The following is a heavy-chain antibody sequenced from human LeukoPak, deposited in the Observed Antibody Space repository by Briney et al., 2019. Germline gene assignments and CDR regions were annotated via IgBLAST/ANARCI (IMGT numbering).Heavy chain of an antibody. J-gene: IGHJ4*02. CDR2: IRYDGNNK. CDR3: AKDKVVPAAIGGLFDY. Sequence: GGSLRLSCAASGFTFSSYGMHWVRQAPGKGLEWVAFIRYDGNNKYYADSVKGRFTISRDNSKNTLYLQMNSLRAEDTAVYYCAKDKVVPAAIGGLFDYWGQGTLVTVSS. D-gene: IGHD2-2*01. V-gene: IGHV3-30*02. CDR1: GFTFSSYG.